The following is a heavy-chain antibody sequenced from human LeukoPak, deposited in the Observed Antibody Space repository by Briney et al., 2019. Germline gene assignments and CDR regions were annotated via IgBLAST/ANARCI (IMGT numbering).Heavy chain of an antibody. D-gene: IGHD2-15*01. CDR1: GGSFSGYY. Sequence: SETLSLTCAVYGGSFSGYYWSWLRQPPGKGLEWIGEINHSGSTNYNPSLKSRVTISVDTSNNQFSLKLSSVTAADTAVYYCARVLVVAATVGFDYWGQGTLVTVSS. CDR2: INHSGST. J-gene: IGHJ4*02. V-gene: IGHV4-34*01. CDR3: ARVLVVAATVGFDY.